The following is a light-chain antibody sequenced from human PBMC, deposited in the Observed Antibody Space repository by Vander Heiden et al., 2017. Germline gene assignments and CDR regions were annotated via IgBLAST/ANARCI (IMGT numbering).Light chain of an antibody. Sequence: IVLTQSPGTLSLSPGERATLSCRASQSVRSSYLAWYQQKPGQAPRLLIYGASSRATGIPDRFSGSGSGTDFTLTITRLEPEDSAVYYCQQEGNSPITFGGGTKVEIK. CDR2: GAS. J-gene: IGKJ4*01. CDR1: QSVRSSY. V-gene: IGKV3-20*01. CDR3: QQEGNSPIT.